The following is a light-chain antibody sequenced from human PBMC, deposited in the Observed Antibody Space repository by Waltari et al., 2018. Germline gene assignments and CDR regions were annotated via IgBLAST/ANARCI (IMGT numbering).Light chain of an antibody. CDR1: SRDVGSYNL. V-gene: IGLV2-23*02. Sequence: QSALTQPASVPGSPGQSITFPCTGTSRDVGSYNLVSWYQQHPGKAPKLILYEVSKRPSGVSNRFSGSKSGNTSSLTISGLQAEDEADYYCCSYAGSLYVFGTGTKVTVL. CDR2: EVS. J-gene: IGLJ1*01. CDR3: CSYAGSLYV.